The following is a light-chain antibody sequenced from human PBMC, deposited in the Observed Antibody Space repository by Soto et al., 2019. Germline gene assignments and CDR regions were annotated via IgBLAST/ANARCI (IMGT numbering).Light chain of an antibody. J-gene: IGKJ1*01. CDR1: QSVTSTY. V-gene: IGKV3-20*01. CDR3: QQYGTSPPWT. Sequence: EIVLTQSPGTLSLSPGERVTLSCRASQSVTSTYLAWYQQRSGQAPRLLIYGTSSRATGIPDRFSGSGSGTDFSLTITRLEPEDFAVYYCQQYGTSPPWTFGQGTKVDIK. CDR2: GTS.